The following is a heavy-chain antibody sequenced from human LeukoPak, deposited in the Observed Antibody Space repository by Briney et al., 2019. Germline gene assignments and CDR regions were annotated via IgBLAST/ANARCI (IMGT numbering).Heavy chain of an antibody. D-gene: IGHD6-13*01. CDR2: INHSGST. V-gene: IGHV4-34*01. CDR1: GGSFSGYY. J-gene: IGHJ6*02. CDR3: ARGYSSSWYYYGMDV. Sequence: SETLSLTCAVYGGSFSGYYWSWIRQPPGKGLEWIGEINHSGSTNYNPSLKSRVTMSVDTSKNQFSLKLSSVTAADTAVYYCARGYSSSWYYYGMDVWGQGTTVTVSS.